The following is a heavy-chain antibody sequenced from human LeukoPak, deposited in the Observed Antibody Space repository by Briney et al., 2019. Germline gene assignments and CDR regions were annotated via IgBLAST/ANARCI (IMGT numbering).Heavy chain of an antibody. CDR1: GFTFSSYA. J-gene: IGHJ4*02. Sequence: PGGSLRPSCAASGFTFSSYAMNWVRQAPGKGLEWVSGITGNGGYTYYADSVKGRFTISRDNSRSTLYLQMNSPRAEDAAIYYCAKGTLQQFDYWGQGTLVTVSS. V-gene: IGHV3-23*01. CDR3: AKGTLQQFDY. CDR2: ITGNGGYT. D-gene: IGHD1-1*01.